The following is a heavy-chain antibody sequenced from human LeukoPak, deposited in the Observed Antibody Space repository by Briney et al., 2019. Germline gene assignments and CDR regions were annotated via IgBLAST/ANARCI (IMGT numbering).Heavy chain of an antibody. J-gene: IGHJ6*03. V-gene: IGHV4-4*02. CDR3: ARDANGSDLHYYHMDV. CDR1: GGSITSANW. Sequence: PSETLSLTCAVSGGSITSANWWSWVRQSPGKGLEWIGEIYHTGNTNYNPSLNSRASISLDTSKNQFSLRLTSVTAADTAVYFCARDANGSDLHYYHMDVWGKGTTVTVSS. D-gene: IGHD6-25*01. CDR2: IYHTGNT.